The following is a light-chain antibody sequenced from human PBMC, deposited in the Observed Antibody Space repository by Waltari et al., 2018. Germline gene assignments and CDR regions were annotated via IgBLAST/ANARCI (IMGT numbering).Light chain of an antibody. V-gene: IGKV1-33*01. CDR1: QDIDKF. CDR2: DAS. J-gene: IGKJ2*02. Sequence: DLQMTQSPSSLSASIGDRVTITCQATQDIDKFLNWYQQKPGEAPHLLIYDASNLQTGVPSRFSGSGAGKDFTLTISSLHPEDFATYYCQHYVSVPCTFGQGTKLEIK. CDR3: QHYVSVPCT.